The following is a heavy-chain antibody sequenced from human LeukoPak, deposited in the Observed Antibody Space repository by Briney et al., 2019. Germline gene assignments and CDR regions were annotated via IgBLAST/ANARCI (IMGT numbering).Heavy chain of an antibody. V-gene: IGHV3-74*01. J-gene: IGHJ3*02. CDR1: GFTFSSYW. CDR3: AREINYYDSSGAFDI. D-gene: IGHD3-22*01. Sequence: PGGSLRLSCAASGFTFSSYWMHWVRQAPGEGLVWVSRINSDGSSTSYADSVKGRFTISRDDAKNTLYLQMNSLRAEDTAVYYCAREINYYDSSGAFDIWGQGTMVTVSS. CDR2: INSDGSST.